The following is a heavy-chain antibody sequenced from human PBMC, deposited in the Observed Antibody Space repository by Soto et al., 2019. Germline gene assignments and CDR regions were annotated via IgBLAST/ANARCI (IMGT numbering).Heavy chain of an antibody. CDR1: GFTFSNAW. D-gene: IGHD6-19*01. J-gene: IGHJ4*02. CDR2: IKSISDGETT. V-gene: IGHV3-15*06. Sequence: EVQLVESGGGLVKPGGSLRLSCAGSGFTFSNAWMDWVRQAPGKGLEWVGRIKSISDGETTNYAASVAGRFTISRDDSKNTLFLHVNSLKTEDTGVYYCTRRIAVAGTYYFDYWGQGTLVTVSS. CDR3: TRRIAVAGTYYFDY.